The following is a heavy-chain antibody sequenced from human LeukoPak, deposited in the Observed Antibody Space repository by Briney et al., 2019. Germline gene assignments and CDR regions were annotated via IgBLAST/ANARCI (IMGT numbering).Heavy chain of an antibody. D-gene: IGHD6-6*01. CDR1: GYTFINYG. CDR2: ISTYNGHT. V-gene: IGHV1-18*01. CDR3: ARVLSSSFAFDI. J-gene: IGHJ3*02. Sequence: ASVKVSCKSSGYTFINYGIGWVRQAAGQGLEWMGWISTYNGHTNYAQKFQGRVSMTIDTSTSTAYMELRSLRSDDTAVYYCARVLSSSFAFDIWGQGTMVTVSS.